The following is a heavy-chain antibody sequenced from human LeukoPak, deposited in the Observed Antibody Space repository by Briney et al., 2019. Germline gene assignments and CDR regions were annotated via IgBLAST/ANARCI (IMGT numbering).Heavy chain of an antibody. D-gene: IGHD3-10*01. J-gene: IGHJ4*02. V-gene: IGHV4-39*01. Sequence: SETLSLTCTVSGGSISSSSYYWGWIRQPPGKGLEWIGSIYYSGSTYYNPSLKSRVTTSVDTSKNQFSLKLSSVTAADTAVYYCARHAEITMVRGVTYYFDYWGQGTLVTVSS. CDR3: ARHAEITMVRGVTYYFDY. CDR2: IYYSGST. CDR1: GGSISSSSYY.